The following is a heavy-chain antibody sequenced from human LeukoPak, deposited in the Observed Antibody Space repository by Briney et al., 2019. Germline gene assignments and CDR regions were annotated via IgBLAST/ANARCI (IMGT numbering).Heavy chain of an antibody. CDR1: GFTFSSYA. V-gene: IGHV3-23*01. D-gene: IGHD6-13*01. CDR3: ARGASSSWYPTGPDWRPKVKWYCDL. J-gene: IGHJ2*01. Sequence: SGGALRFSCAAAGFTFSSYAMSWVRQAPGEGLEWVSTISGSTGITYDADSVKGRFTFSRDNSKNTLYLHMNSLKAEDTAVYYCARGASSSWYPTGPDWRPKVKWYCDLWGRGTLVTVSS. CDR2: ISGSTGIT.